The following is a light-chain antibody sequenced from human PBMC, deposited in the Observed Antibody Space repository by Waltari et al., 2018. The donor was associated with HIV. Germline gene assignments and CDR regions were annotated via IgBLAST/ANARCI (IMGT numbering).Light chain of an antibody. CDR2: GAS. Sequence: VMTQSPGTLLVSLGERVTLSCRASQSVSIHVALYQQKPGQAHRLLGYGASPRSIVIPGRFSGSGSVTQFTLSISSLMSVDIAVYYCHQYNYWPDAFGQGTRFGIK. J-gene: IGKJ2*01. V-gene: IGKV3-15*01. CDR3: HQYNYWPDA. CDR1: QSVSIH.